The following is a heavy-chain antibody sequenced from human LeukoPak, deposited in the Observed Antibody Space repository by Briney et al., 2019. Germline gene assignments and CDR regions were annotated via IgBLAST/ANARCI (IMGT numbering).Heavy chain of an antibody. CDR2: IYYSGST. CDR1: GGSISSHY. D-gene: IGHD3-10*01. J-gene: IGHJ6*03. CDR3: ARVVSGFGELLRTIYYYYYYMDV. Sequence: SETLSLTCTVSGGSISSHYWSWIRQPPGKGLEWIGYIYYSGSTNYNPSLKSRVTISVDTSKNQFSLKLSSVTAADTAAYYCARVVSGFGELLRTIYYYYYYMDVWGKGTTVTVSS. V-gene: IGHV4-59*11.